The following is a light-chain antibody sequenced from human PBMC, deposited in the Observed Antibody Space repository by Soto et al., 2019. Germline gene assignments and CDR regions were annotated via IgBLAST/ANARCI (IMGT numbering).Light chain of an antibody. CDR1: QSISSW. J-gene: IGKJ1*01. Sequence: DIELTQSPSTLSASVGDRVTITCRDSQSISSWLAWYQQKPGKARQLLIYKASSLASGVPSRFCGSGAGTDFTLTSSSLQPDDFATYYCQQYNSYSWTFGQGTKVDIK. V-gene: IGKV1-5*03. CDR3: QQYNSYSWT. CDR2: KAS.